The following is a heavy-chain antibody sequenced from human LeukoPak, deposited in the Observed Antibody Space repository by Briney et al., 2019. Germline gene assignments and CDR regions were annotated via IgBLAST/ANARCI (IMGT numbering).Heavy chain of an antibody. CDR3: ARECVGRDGYNEDHFDY. CDR2: IYYSGST. V-gene: IGHV4-31*03. Sequence: SETLSLTCTVSGGSISSGGYYWSWIRQHPGKGLEWIGYIYYSGSTYYNPSLKSRVTISVDTSKNQFSLKLSSVTAADTAVYYCARECVGRDGYNEDHFDYWGQGTLVTVSS. D-gene: IGHD5-24*01. CDR1: GGSISSGGYY. J-gene: IGHJ4*02.